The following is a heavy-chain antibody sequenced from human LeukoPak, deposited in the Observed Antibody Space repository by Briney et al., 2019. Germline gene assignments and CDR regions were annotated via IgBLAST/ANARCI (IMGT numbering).Heavy chain of an antibody. CDR2: IYHSGSP. CDR1: GYSISSGYY. CDR3: ARHMPHIVVVTAIDY. D-gene: IGHD2-21*02. Sequence: SETLSLTCTVSGYSISSGYYWDWIRQPPGKGLEWIGSIYHSGSPYYNSSLKSRVTISVDTSKNQFSLKLSSVTAADTAVYYCARHMPHIVVVTAIDYWGQGTLVTVSS. J-gene: IGHJ4*02. V-gene: IGHV4-38-2*02.